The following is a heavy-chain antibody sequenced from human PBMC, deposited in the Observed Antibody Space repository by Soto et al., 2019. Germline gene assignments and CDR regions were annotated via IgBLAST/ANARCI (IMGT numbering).Heavy chain of an antibody. V-gene: IGHV3-33*01. CDR3: ARAHDYYDSSGYSFVDAFDI. J-gene: IGHJ3*02. CDR1: GFTFSSYG. D-gene: IGHD3-22*01. Sequence: QVQLVESGGGVVQRGRSLRLSCAASGFTFSSYGMHWVRQAPGKGLEWVAVIWYDGSNKYYADSVKGRFTISRDNSKNTLYLQMNSLRAEDTAVYYCARAHDYYDSSGYSFVDAFDIWGQGTMVTVSS. CDR2: IWYDGSNK.